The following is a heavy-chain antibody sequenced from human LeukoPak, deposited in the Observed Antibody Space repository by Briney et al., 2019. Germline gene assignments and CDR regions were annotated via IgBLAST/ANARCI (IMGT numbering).Heavy chain of an antibody. CDR1: GGSMTRYY. D-gene: IGHD6-6*01. CDR2: IYYTGNP. CDR3: ARRSTLENFFDS. V-gene: IGHV4-59*08. Sequence: SETLSLTCTVSGGSMTRYYWSWIRQPPGKGLEWIGNIYYTGNPNYTPSLKSRVTVSVDSSKGQLSLKLTSLTAADSAVYYCARRSTLENFFDSWGQGTPVTVSS. J-gene: IGHJ4*02.